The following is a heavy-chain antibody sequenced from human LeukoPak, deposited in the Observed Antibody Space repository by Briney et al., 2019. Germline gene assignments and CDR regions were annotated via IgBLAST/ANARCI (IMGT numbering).Heavy chain of an antibody. J-gene: IGHJ6*03. CDR1: GASISSYY. Sequence: PSETLSLTCTVSGASISSYYWSWIRQPPGKGPEWIGYIYTSGSTNYNPSLKSRVTISVDTSKNQFSLKLSSVTAADTAVYYCARQLTHHYYYYMDVWGKGTTVTVSS. D-gene: IGHD6-13*01. V-gene: IGHV4-4*09. CDR2: IYTSGST. CDR3: ARQLTHHYYYYMDV.